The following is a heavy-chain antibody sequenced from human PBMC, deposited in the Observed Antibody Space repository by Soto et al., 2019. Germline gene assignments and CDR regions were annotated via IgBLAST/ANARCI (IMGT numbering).Heavy chain of an antibody. J-gene: IGHJ4*02. CDR3: ARTKCSGGSCYSWSLDY. Sequence: SETLSLTCTVSVGSITTGGYYWSWIRQLPGKGLEWIGHRYYSESTYYNPSLKSRVSISLDTSKNQFSLKLSFVTAADTAMYYCARTKCSGGSCYSWSLDYWGQGTPVTVSS. CDR2: RYYSEST. CDR1: VGSITTGGYY. V-gene: IGHV4-31*03. D-gene: IGHD2-15*01.